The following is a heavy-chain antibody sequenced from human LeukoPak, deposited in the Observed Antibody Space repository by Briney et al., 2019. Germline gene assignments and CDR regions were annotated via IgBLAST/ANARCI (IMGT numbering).Heavy chain of an antibody. V-gene: IGHV4-31*03. D-gene: IGHD4-11*01. J-gene: IGHJ3*02. CDR1: GGSISSGGYY. CDR3: ARERRGSGLTTRALTRPGTADAFDI. Sequence: KPSQTLSLTCTVSGGSISSGGYYWSWIRQHPGKGLEWIGYIYYSGSTYYNPSLKSRVTISVDTSKNQFSLKLSSVTAADTAVYYCARERRGSGLTTRALTRPGTADAFDIWGQGTMVTVSS. CDR2: IYYSGST.